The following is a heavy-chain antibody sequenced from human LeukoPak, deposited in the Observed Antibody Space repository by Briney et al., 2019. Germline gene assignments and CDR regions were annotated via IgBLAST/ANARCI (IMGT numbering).Heavy chain of an antibody. CDR1: GGSISSGVSINSSSYY. CDR3: ARQKSSGWKQIDY. D-gene: IGHD6-19*01. J-gene: IGHJ4*02. CDR2: IYYSGST. V-gene: IGHV4-39*01. Sequence: PSETLSLTCTVSGGSISSGVSINSSSYYWGWIRQPPGKGLEWIGSIYYSGSTYYNPSLKSRVTISVDTSKNQFSLKLSSVTAADTAVYYCARQKSSGWKQIDYWGQGTLVTVSS.